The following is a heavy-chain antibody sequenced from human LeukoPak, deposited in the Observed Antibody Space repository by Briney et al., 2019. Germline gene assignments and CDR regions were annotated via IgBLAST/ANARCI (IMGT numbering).Heavy chain of an antibody. Sequence: SQTLSLTCTVSGGSISSGGYYWSWIRQHPGKGLEWIGYIYYSGSTYYNPSLKSRVTIPVDTSKNQFSLKLSSVTAADTAVYYCASGSVDTAMAPYYYYYGMDVWGKGTTVTVSS. V-gene: IGHV4-31*03. CDR1: GGSISSGGYY. D-gene: IGHD5-18*01. J-gene: IGHJ6*04. CDR2: IYYSGST. CDR3: ASGSVDTAMAPYYYYYGMDV.